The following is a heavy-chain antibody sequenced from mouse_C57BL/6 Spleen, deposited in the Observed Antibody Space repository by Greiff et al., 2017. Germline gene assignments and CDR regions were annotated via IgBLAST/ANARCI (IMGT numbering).Heavy chain of an antibody. CDR3: ALYYDNYDWYFDV. V-gene: IGHV1-53*01. J-gene: IGHJ1*03. D-gene: IGHD2-1*01. CDR1: GYSFTSYW. Sequence: QVQLQQPGTELVKPGASVKLSCKASGYSFTSYWMHWVKQRSGQGLEWIGDINPSNGGTNYNEKFKSKATLTVDKSSSTAFMQLSSLTSEDSAVYYCALYYDNYDWYFDVWGTGTTVTVSS. CDR2: INPSNGGT.